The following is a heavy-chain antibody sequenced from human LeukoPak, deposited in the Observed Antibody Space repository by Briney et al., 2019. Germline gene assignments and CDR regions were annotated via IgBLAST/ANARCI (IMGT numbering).Heavy chain of an antibody. D-gene: IGHD2-15*01. CDR1: GGSISSSSYY. J-gene: IGHJ4*02. Sequence: PSETLSLTCTVSGGSISSSSYYWGWIRQPPGKGLEWIGSIYYSGTSYYNPSLKSRVTTSVDTSKNQFSLKLSSVTAADTAVYYCARGCSGGSCYLSWDYWGQGTLVTVSS. CDR2: IYYSGTS. CDR3: ARGCSGGSCYLSWDY. V-gene: IGHV4-39*01.